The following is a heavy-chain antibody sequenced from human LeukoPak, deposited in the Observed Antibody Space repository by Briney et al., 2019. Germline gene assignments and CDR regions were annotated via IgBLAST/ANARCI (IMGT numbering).Heavy chain of an antibody. Sequence: RAGGSLRLSCAASGFVFKDYGMIWVRQAPGKGLEWVAGINWEGARTAYADSVKGRFTISRDNAQNSLYLQMSSLRVEDTALYYCVSENLWQGAKGDWGQGTLVTVAS. CDR1: GFVFKDYG. D-gene: IGHD1-26*01. CDR2: INWEGART. V-gene: IGHV3-20*04. CDR3: VSENLWQGAKGD. J-gene: IGHJ4*02.